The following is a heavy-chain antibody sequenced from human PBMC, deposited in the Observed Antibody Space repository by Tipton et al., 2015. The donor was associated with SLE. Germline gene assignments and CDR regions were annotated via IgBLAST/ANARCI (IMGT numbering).Heavy chain of an antibody. CDR1: GGSFSGYY. Sequence: TLSLTCAVYGGSFSGYYWSWIRQPPGKGLEWIGEINHSGSTNYNPSLKSRVTMSVDTSKNQFSLKLSSVTAADTAVYYCARDGGDYGSWGQGTLVTVSS. D-gene: IGHD4-17*01. V-gene: IGHV4-34*01. J-gene: IGHJ5*02. CDR3: ARDGGDYGS. CDR2: INHSGST.